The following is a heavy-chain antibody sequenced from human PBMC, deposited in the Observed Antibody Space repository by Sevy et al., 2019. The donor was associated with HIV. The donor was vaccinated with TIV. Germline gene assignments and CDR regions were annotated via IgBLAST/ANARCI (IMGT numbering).Heavy chain of an antibody. CDR2: FDPEDGET. CDR1: GYTLTELS. Sequence: ASVKVSCKVSGYTLTELSMHWVRQAPGKGLEWMGGFDPEDGETIYAQKFQGRDTMTEDTSTDTAYMELSSLRSEDTAVYYCAMMGGSGSYNNWFDPWGQGTLVTVSS. J-gene: IGHJ5*02. D-gene: IGHD3-10*01. CDR3: AMMGGSGSYNNWFDP. V-gene: IGHV1-24*01.